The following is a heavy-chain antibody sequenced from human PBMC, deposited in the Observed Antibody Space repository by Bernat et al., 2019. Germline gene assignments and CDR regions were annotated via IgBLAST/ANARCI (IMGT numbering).Heavy chain of an antibody. CDR1: GFTFRSSW. J-gene: IGHJ4*02. V-gene: IGHV3-7*03. Sequence: EVQLVESGGGLVQPGGSLTLSCAASGFTFRSSWMRWIRQAPGKGLEWVANIKQDGTEIYYVDAVKCRFTISRDNAKNSLYLQMNSLRAEDTAVYYCVKDTDYWGQGTLVTVSS. CDR3: VKDTDY. CDR2: IKQDGTEI.